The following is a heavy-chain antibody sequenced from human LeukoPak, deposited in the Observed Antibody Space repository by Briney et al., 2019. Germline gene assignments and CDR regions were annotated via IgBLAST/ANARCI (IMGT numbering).Heavy chain of an antibody. D-gene: IGHD3-10*01. J-gene: IGHJ4*02. V-gene: IGHV1-2*02. CDR3: ARVLIYYYGSGSYRNYYFDY. CDR1: GYIFTGYY. CDR2: INPNSGGT. Sequence: ASMKVSCKASGYIFTGYYMHWVRQAPGQGLEWMGWINPNSGGTNYAQKFQGRVTMTRDTSISTAYMELSRLRSDDTAVYYCARVLIYYYGSGSYRNYYFDYWGQGTLVTVSS.